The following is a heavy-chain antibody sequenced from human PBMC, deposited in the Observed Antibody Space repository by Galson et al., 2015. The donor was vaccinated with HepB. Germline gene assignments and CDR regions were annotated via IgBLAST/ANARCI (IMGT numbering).Heavy chain of an antibody. CDR2: IKRKSEGGTT. CDR1: AFSMSDAW. D-gene: IGHD3-10*01. CDR3: ATGGHYFGA. Sequence: SLRLSCAGSAFSMSDAWMSWVRQAPGRGLEWIGRIKRKSEGGTTEYGAPLKGRVSISRDESQNRLYLLMNGLETEDTAIYHCATGGHYFGAWGQGTLVTVSS. J-gene: IGHJ4*02. V-gene: IGHV3-15*01.